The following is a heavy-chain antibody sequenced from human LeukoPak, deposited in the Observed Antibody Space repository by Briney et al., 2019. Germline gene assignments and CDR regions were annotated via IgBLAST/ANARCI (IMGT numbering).Heavy chain of an antibody. CDR3: ARGNYYDSSGYSLPFDY. CDR2: INPNSGGT. V-gene: IGHV1-2*06. Sequence: ASVKVSCKASGYTFTGYYMHWVRQAPGQGLEWMGRINPNSGGTNYAQKFQGRVTMTRDTSISTAYMELSRLRPDDTAVYYCARGNYYDSSGYSLPFDYWGQGTLVTVSS. D-gene: IGHD3-22*01. CDR1: GYTFTGYY. J-gene: IGHJ4*02.